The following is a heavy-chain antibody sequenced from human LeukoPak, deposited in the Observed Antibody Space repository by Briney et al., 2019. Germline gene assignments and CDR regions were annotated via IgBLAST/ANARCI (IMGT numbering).Heavy chain of an antibody. Sequence: NSGESLKISCKVSGYSFPSYWITWVRQVPGKGLEWMGRIAPSDSYTNYNPSFEGHVTMSVEKSITTVYLQWSSLKASDTAMYYCVRQPPGVCDTTQNWFDPWGQGTLVTVSS. CDR3: VRQPPGVCDTTQNWFDP. V-gene: IGHV5-10-1*01. CDR2: IAPSDSYT. J-gene: IGHJ5*02. D-gene: IGHD1-26*01. CDR1: GYSFPSYW.